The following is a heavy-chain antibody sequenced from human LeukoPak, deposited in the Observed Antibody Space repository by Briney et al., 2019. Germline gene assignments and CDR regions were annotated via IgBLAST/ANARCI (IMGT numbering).Heavy chain of an antibody. D-gene: IGHD3-16*01. CDR2: IHISGST. J-gene: IGHJ3*02. Sequence: SETLSLTCTVSGDSISRNYWSWIRQSAGKGLEWIGRIHISGSTNYSPSLKSRVTMSVDMSKNQLSLKVRSVTAADTAVYYCARDVSLSFDIWGQGTMVNV. CDR1: GDSISRNY. CDR3: ARDVSLSFDI. V-gene: IGHV4-4*07.